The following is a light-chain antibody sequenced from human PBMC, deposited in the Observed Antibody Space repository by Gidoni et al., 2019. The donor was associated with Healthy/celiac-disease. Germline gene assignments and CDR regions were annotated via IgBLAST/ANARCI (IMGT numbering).Light chain of an antibody. J-gene: IGKJ2*01. Sequence: EIVMKQSPATLSVSLGERATLSCRASQSVSSNLAWYQQKPGQAPRLLIYGASTRATGIPARFSGSGSGTEFTLTISSLQSEDFAVYYCQQYDNWQYTFGQGTKLEIK. CDR1: QSVSSN. V-gene: IGKV3-15*01. CDR2: GAS. CDR3: QQYDNWQYT.